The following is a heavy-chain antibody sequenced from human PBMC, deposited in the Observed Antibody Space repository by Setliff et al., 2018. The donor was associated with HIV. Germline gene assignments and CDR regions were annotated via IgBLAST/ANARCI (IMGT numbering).Heavy chain of an antibody. V-gene: IGHV3-43D*04. J-gene: IGHJ6*02. CDR1: GLTFSSYA. CDR3: AKDIVQGGYCSGGSCLDYYYGMDV. D-gene: IGHD2-15*01. CDR2: ISWDGGST. Sequence: GGSLRLSCAASGLTFSSYAMSWVRQAPGKGLEWVSSISWDGGSTYYADSVKGRFTISRDNSKNSLYLQMNSLRAEDTALYYCAKDIVQGGYCSGGSCLDYYYGMDVWGQGTTVTVSS.